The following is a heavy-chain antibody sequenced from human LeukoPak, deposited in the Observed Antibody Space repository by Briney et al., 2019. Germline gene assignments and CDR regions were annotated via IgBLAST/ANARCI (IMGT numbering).Heavy chain of an antibody. CDR3: ARELGGQLAPHWFDP. J-gene: IGHJ5*02. CDR1: GYTFTSYG. D-gene: IGHD6-6*01. CDR2: INPNSGGT. V-gene: IGHV1-2*02. Sequence: GASVKVSCKASGYTFTSYGISWVRQAPGQGLEGMGWINPNSGGTNYAQKFQGRVTMTRDTSISTAYMELSRLRSDDTAVYYCARELGGQLAPHWFDPWGQGTLVTVSS.